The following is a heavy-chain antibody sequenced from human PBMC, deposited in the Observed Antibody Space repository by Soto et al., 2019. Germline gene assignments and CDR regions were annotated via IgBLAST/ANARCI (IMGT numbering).Heavy chain of an antibody. J-gene: IGHJ5*02. D-gene: IGHD2-21*01. CDR2: IYVTGAV. Sequence: SETLSLTCSVSGAALNSVNYYWSWIRQVPGKGLELIGHIYVTGAVDYNPSLMDRITISQDTSERQFSLNLRLVTAADTAVYYCARLRIATNNYKWLXPWGPGTLVTVXS. CDR3: ARLRIATNNYKWLXP. V-gene: IGHV4-31*03. CDR1: GAALNSVNYY.